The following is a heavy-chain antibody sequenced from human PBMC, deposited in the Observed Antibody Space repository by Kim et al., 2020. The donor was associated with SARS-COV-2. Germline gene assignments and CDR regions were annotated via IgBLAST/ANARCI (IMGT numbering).Heavy chain of an antibody. V-gene: IGHV4-39*01. CDR3: GRHGGPGVIRWFDP. D-gene: IGHD3-16*01. J-gene: IGHJ5*02. Sequence: TPSPRRRVTISVDTSKNQFSLKLSSVTAADTAVYYCGRHGGPGVIRWFDPWGQGTLVTVSS.